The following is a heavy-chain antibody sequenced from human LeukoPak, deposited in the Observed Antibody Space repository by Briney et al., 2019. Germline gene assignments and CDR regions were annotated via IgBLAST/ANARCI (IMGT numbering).Heavy chain of an antibody. Sequence: GASVKVSCKASGYTFTSYGISWVRQAPGQGLEWMGGIIPIFGTANYAQKFQGRVTITADESTSTAYMELSSLRSEDTAVYYCARGERDYGDHMDVWGKGTTVTVSS. CDR2: IIPIFGTA. J-gene: IGHJ6*03. D-gene: IGHD4-17*01. V-gene: IGHV1-69*13. CDR1: GYTFTSYG. CDR3: ARGERDYGDHMDV.